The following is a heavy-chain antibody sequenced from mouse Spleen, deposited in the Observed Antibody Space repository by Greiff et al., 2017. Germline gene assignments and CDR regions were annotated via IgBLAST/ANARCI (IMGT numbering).Heavy chain of an antibody. CDR1: GFTFSDYG. Sequence: EVQLVESGGGLVKPGGSLKLSCAASGFTFSDYGMHWVRQAPEKGLEWVAYISSGSSTIYYADTVKGRFTISRDNAKNTLFLQMTSLRSEDTAMYYCARRSLLRPWYFDVWGAGTTVTVSS. D-gene: IGHD1-2*01. CDR2: ISSGSSTI. J-gene: IGHJ1*01. CDR3: ARRSLLRPWYFDV. V-gene: IGHV5-17*01.